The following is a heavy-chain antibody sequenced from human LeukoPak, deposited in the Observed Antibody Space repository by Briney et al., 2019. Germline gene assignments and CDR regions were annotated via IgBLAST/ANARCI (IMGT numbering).Heavy chain of an antibody. CDR2: IWYDGSNK. V-gene: IGHV3-33*01. CDR1: GFTFSSYG. D-gene: IGHD2-15*01. Sequence: GGSLRLSCAASGFTFSSYGMHWVRQAPGKGLEWVAVIWYDGSNKYYADSVKGRFTISRDNSKNTLYLQMSSLRAEDTAVYYCARAGYCCGGSCYGVDYWGQGTLVTVSS. J-gene: IGHJ4*02. CDR3: ARAGYCCGGSCYGVDY.